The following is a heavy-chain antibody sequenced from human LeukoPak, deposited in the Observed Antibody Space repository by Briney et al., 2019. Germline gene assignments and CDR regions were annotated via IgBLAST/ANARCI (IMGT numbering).Heavy chain of an antibody. CDR2: VIPIFGKT. V-gene: IGHV1-69*13. CDR3: ARVIRGSRHFYHAMDV. J-gene: IGHJ6*04. D-gene: IGHD3-10*01. CDR1: GGSFGSYA. Sequence: GASVKVSCKASGGSFGSYAFTWVRQAPGQGLEWMGGVIPIFGKTNYAQKFQGRVTITADESTSTAFMEMSSLRFEDTAMYYCARVIRGSRHFYHAMDVWGKGTTVTVSS.